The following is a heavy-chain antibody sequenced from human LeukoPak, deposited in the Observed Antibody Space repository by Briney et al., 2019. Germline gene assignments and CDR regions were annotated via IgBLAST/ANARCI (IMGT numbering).Heavy chain of an antibody. Sequence: SGGSLRLSCAASGFTVSSNYMSWVRQAPGKGLEWVSVIYSGGSTYYADSVKGIFTISRDNSKNTLYLQMNSLRAEDTAVYYCARWELHYFDYWGQGTLVTVSS. V-gene: IGHV3-66*01. D-gene: IGHD1-26*01. CDR1: GFTVSSNY. CDR3: ARWELHYFDY. J-gene: IGHJ4*02. CDR2: IYSGGST.